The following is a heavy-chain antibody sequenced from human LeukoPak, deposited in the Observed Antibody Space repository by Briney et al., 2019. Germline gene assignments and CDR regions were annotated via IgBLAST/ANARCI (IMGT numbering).Heavy chain of an antibody. J-gene: IGHJ4*02. Sequence: ASVEVSCKASGYTFTGYYMHWVRQAPGQGLEWMGRINPNSGGTNYAQKFQGRVTMTRDTSISTAYMELSRLRSDDTAVYYCARTVAGSRLPDYWGQGTLVTVSS. V-gene: IGHV1-2*06. CDR1: GYTFTGYY. CDR2: INPNSGGT. CDR3: ARTVAGSRLPDY. D-gene: IGHD6-19*01.